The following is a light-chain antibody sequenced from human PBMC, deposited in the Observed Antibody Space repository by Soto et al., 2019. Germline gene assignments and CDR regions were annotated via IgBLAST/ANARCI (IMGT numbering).Light chain of an antibody. CDR1: QSISSH. V-gene: IGKV3-15*01. CDR3: QQYSYWWA. CDR2: GAS. Sequence: EIVMTQSPATLSVSPGETATLSCRASQSISSHLAWYQQKPGQSPSLLIYGASTRATGIPARFSGSGSGTEFPLTISRLQSEDFAVYYWQQYSYWWAFGQGTKVEIK. J-gene: IGKJ1*01.